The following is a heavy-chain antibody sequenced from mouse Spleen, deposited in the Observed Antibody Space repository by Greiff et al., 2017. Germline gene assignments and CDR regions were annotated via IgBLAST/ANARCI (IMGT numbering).Heavy chain of an antibody. Sequence: DVKLQESGPGLVKPSQSLSLTCSVTGYSITSGYYWNWIRQVPGNKLEWMGYISYDGSNNYNPSLKNRISITRDTSKNQFFLKLNSVTTEDTATYYCARGYYGSSYVAWFAYWGQGTLVTVSA. V-gene: IGHV3-6*01. CDR2: ISYDGSN. CDR1: GYSITSGYY. J-gene: IGHJ3*01. D-gene: IGHD1-1*01. CDR3: ARGYYGSSYVAWFAY.